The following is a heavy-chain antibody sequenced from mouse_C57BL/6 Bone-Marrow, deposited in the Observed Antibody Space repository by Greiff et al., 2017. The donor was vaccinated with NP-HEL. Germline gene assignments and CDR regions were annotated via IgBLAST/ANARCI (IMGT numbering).Heavy chain of an antibody. CDR3: ARRRSTSRYYAMDY. CDR1: GYTFTSYW. Sequence: QVQLQQPGAELVMPGASVKLSCKASGYTFTSYWMHWVKQRPGQGLEWIGEIAPSDSYTNYNQKFKGKSTLTVDKSSSTAYMQLSSLTSEDSAVYYCARRRSTSRYYAMDYWGQGTSVTVSS. V-gene: IGHV1-69*01. J-gene: IGHJ4*01. CDR2: IAPSDSYT. D-gene: IGHD2-1*01.